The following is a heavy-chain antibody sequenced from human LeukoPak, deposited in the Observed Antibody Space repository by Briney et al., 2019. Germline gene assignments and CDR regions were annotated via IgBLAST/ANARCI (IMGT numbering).Heavy chain of an antibody. Sequence: GGALRLSCAASVLTFGSYAMNWVRQAPGKGLEWVSSISSTSSYIYYADSVKGRFTISRDNAKNSLYLQINSLRAEATAVYYCARDLDAFDIWGQGTMVTVSS. J-gene: IGHJ3*02. V-gene: IGHV3-21*01. CDR1: VLTFGSYA. CDR3: ARDLDAFDI. CDR2: ISSTSSYI.